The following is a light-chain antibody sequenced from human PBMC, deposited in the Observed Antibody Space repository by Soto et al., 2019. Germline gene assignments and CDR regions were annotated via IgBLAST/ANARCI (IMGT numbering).Light chain of an antibody. J-gene: IGLJ1*01. Sequence: SVLTQPASVSGSPGQSIIISCTGTSSDIGNYYYVSWYRQHPGKAPKLMIYDVSHRPSGVSNRFSGPKSGNTASLTISGLQSEDEADYYCSSYTTSATLYVFGTGTKVTVL. CDR3: SSYTTSATLYV. CDR2: DVS. V-gene: IGLV2-14*03. CDR1: SSDIGNYYY.